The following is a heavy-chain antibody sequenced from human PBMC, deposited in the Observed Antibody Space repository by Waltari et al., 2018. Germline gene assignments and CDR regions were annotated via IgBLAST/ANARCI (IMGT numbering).Heavy chain of an antibody. Sequence: EVQLLESGGGLVQPGGSLRLSCAASGFTFSSYAMSWVRQAPGKGLEWVSAISGSGVSTYYADSVKGRFTISRDNSKNTLYLQMNSLRAEDTAVYYCAKGNYGSGSYFPSGAFDIWGQGTMVTVSS. CDR2: ISGSGVST. J-gene: IGHJ3*02. CDR1: GFTFSSYA. D-gene: IGHD3-10*01. CDR3: AKGNYGSGSYFPSGAFDI. V-gene: IGHV3-23*01.